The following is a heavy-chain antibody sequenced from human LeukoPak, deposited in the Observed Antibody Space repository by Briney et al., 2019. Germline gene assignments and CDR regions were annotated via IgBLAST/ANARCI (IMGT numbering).Heavy chain of an antibody. CDR1: GFVYTAFW. Sequence: GGSLRLSCAGSGFVYTAFWMSWVRQVPGKGLEWVANIKQDGSEKYYVDSVSGRFTISRDNARNTLFLQMDNVRVEDTATYYCARESVRRVTMKERGYFDYWGRGTRVTVSS. J-gene: IGHJ4*02. CDR3: ARESVRRVTMKERGYFDY. D-gene: IGHD3-22*01. CDR2: IKQDGSEK. V-gene: IGHV3-7*01.